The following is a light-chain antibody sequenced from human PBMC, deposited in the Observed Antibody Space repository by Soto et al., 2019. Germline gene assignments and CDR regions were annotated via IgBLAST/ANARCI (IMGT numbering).Light chain of an antibody. CDR2: DVS. Sequence: QSALTQPRSVSGSPGQSVTISCTGTSSDVGGYDYVSWYQQHPGKAPKLMIFDVSTRPSGVPDRFSGSKSGNTASLAISGLQAEDEADYYCCSYAGSYKVVFGGGTKVTVL. CDR1: SSDVGGYDY. CDR3: CSYAGSYKVV. V-gene: IGLV2-11*01. J-gene: IGLJ2*01.